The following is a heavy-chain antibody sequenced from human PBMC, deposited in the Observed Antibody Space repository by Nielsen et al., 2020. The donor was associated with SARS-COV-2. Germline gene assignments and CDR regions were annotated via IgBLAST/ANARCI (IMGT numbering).Heavy chain of an antibody. Sequence: SETLSLTCAVYGGSLSGSYCSWIRQSPGKGLEWIGEVNHSGSTNYNPSLKSRGTISVDTSKNQFSLKMRSVTVADTAVYFCANWGHAFDIWGQGTMVTVSS. J-gene: IGHJ3*02. CDR3: ANWGHAFDI. V-gene: IGHV4-34*01. CDR1: GGSLSGSY. CDR2: VNHSGST. D-gene: IGHD3-16*01.